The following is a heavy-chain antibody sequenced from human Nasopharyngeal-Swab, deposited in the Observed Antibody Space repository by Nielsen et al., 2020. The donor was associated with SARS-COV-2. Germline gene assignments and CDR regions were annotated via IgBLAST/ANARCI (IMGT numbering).Heavy chain of an antibody. Sequence: WIRQPPGKGLEWIGEINHSGSTNYNPSLKSRVTISVDTSKNQFSLKLSSVTAADTAVYYCARVLIGTPAYGSGTIDYWGQGTLVTASS. V-gene: IGHV4-34*01. D-gene: IGHD3-10*01. J-gene: IGHJ4*02. CDR2: INHSGST. CDR3: ARVLIGTPAYGSGTIDY.